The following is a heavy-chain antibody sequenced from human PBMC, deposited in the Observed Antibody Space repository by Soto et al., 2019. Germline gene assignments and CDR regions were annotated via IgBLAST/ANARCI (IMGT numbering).Heavy chain of an antibody. Sequence: GGSLRLSCAASGFTFSSYWMSWVRQAPGKGLEWVANIKQDGSEKYYVDSVKGRFTISRDDAKNSLYLQMNSLRAEDTAVYYCARAGGTVVVVAAVYDAFDIWGQGTTVTVSS. V-gene: IGHV3-7*01. D-gene: IGHD2-15*01. CDR2: IKQDGSEK. J-gene: IGHJ3*02. CDR1: GFTFSSYW. CDR3: ARAGGTVVVVAAVYDAFDI.